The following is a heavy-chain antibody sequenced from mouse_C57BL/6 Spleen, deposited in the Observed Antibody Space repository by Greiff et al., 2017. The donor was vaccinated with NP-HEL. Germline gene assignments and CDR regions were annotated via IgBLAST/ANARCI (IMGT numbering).Heavy chain of an antibody. V-gene: IGHV2-2*01. J-gene: IGHJ2*01. D-gene: IGHD1-1*01. CDR3: ARNRVYYYGSSDVEYFDY. CDR2: IWSGGST. CDR1: GFSLTSYG. Sequence: QVQLQQSGPGLVQPSQSLSITCTVSGFSLTSYGVHWVRQSPGKGLEWLGVIWSGGSTDYNAAFISRLSVSKDNSKSQVFFKMNSLQADDTAIYYCARNRVYYYGSSDVEYFDYWGQGTTLTVSS.